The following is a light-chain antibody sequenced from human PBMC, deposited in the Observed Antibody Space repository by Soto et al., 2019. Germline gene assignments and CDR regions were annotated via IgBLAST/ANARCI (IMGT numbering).Light chain of an antibody. Sequence: DIQLTQSPSFLSASVGDRLTITCRASQDIRSALAWYQQKPGKAPNLLIYTVSTLQSVVPSRFSGSRSGTEFTLTISSLQPEDFATYYCQQFNSSPFTVGGGTKVEI. CDR2: TVS. CDR3: QQFNSSPFT. CDR1: QDIRSA. V-gene: IGKV1-9*01. J-gene: IGKJ4*02.